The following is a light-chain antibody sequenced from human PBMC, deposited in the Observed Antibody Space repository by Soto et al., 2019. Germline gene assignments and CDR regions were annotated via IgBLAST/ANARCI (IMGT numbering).Light chain of an antibody. CDR3: QQSYNIPFT. V-gene: IGKV1-39*01. Sequence: DIQMTQSPSSLAASVGESVTITCRASQNIHSFLNWYQQKPGKAPQVLIYGGSALQSGVPSRFSGSGSGTDFTLTISSLQPEDFASYFCQQSYNIPFTFGPGTRVDI. CDR1: QNIHSF. CDR2: GGS. J-gene: IGKJ3*01.